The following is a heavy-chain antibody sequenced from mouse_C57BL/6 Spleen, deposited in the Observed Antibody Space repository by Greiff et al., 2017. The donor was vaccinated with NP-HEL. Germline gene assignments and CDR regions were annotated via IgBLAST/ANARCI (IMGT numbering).Heavy chain of an antibody. CDR3: ARNYDFDY. CDR1: GYTFTSYW. V-gene: IGHV1-64*01. J-gene: IGHJ2*01. D-gene: IGHD1-1*01. Sequence: QVQLQQPGAELVKPGASVKLSCKASGYTFTSYWMHWVKQRPGQGLEWIGMIHPNSGSNNYNEKFKSKATMTVDKSSSPAYMQLSSLTSDDSAVYYCARNYDFDYWGQGTTLTVSS. CDR2: IHPNSGSN.